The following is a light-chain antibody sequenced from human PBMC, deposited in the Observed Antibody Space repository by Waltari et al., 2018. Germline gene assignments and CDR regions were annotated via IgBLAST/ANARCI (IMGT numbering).Light chain of an antibody. CDR1: QSVLNNSDNKNS. V-gene: IGKV4-1*01. CDR3: QQYYSARRT. Sequence: DIVMTQSPDSLALSLGERASINCRSNQSVLNNSDNKNSLAWYQQKPGQPPRLLIYWASTRESVVPDRFSGSGSGTDFALTISSLQAEDVAFYYCQQYYSARRTFGQGTKVEV. J-gene: IGKJ1*01. CDR2: WAS.